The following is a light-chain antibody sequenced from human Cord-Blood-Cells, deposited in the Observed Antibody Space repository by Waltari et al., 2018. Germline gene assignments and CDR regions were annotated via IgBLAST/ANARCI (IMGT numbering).Light chain of an antibody. V-gene: IGKV1-9*01. CDR1: QGISSY. J-gene: IGKJ3*01. CDR3: QQLNSYPLT. CDR2: AAS. Sequence: DIQLTQSPSFLSASVGDRVTITCRASQGISSYLAWYQQKPGKAPKLLIYAASTLQSGVPSRFSGSGSGTEFTLTISSVQPEDFATYYCQQLNSYPLTFGPGTKVDIK.